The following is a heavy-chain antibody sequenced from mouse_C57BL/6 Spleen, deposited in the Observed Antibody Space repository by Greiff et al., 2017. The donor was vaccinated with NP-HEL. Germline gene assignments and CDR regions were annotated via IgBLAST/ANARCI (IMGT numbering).Heavy chain of an antibody. CDR2: IHPNSGST. V-gene: IGHV1-64*01. J-gene: IGHJ2*01. CDR1: GYTFTSYW. CDR3: ARYYGSSYSYFDY. Sequence: QVQLQQPGAELVKPGASVKLSCKASGYTFTSYWMHWVKQRPGQGLEWIGMIHPNSGSTNYNEKFKSKATLTVDKSSSTAYMQLSSLTSEDSAVYYCARYYGSSYSYFDYWGQGTTLTVSS. D-gene: IGHD1-1*01.